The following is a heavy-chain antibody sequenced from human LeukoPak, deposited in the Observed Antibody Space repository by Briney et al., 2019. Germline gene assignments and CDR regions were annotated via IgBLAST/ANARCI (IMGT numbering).Heavy chain of an antibody. CDR1: GGSISSSSYY. V-gene: IGHV4-39*01. D-gene: IGHD2-2*03. CDR3: ARHRGYCSSTSCSYNWFDP. CDR2: IYYSGST. Sequence: SETLSLTCIVSGGSISSSSYYWGWIRQPPGKGLEWIGSIYYSGSTYYNPSLKSRVTISVDTSKNQFSLKLSSVTAADTAVYYCARHRGYCSSTSCSYNWFDPWGQGTLVTVSS. J-gene: IGHJ5*02.